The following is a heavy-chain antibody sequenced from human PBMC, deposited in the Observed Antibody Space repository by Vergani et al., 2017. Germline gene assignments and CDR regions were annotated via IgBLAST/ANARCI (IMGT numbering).Heavy chain of an antibody. V-gene: IGHV4-59*01. J-gene: IGHJ6*02. CDR1: GGSISSYY. CDR3: ARGGSDYDILTGYSDPYYYYGMDV. D-gene: IGHD3-9*01. CDR2: IYYSGST. Sequence: QVQLQESGPGLVKPSETLSLTCTVSGGSISSYYWSWIRQPAGKGLEWIGYIYYSGSTNYNPSLKSRVTISVDTSKNQFSLKLSSVTAADTAVYYCARGGSDYDILTGYSDPYYYYGMDVWGQGTTVTVSS.